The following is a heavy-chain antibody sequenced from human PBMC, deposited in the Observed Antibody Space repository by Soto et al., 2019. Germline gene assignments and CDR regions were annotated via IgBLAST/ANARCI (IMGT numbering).Heavy chain of an antibody. J-gene: IGHJ5*02. D-gene: IGHD3-3*01. V-gene: IGHV1-46*01. Sequence: XAVKVSCKASGYPFTSYYRHWVRQAPGQGLEWMGIINPSGGSTSYAQKFQGRVTMTRDTSTSTVYMELSSLRSEDTAVYYCARAISGITIFGVVITQLTTPTNWFDPWGQGTLVTVSS. CDR2: INPSGGST. CDR3: ARAISGITIFGVVITQLTTPTNWFDP. CDR1: GYPFTSYY.